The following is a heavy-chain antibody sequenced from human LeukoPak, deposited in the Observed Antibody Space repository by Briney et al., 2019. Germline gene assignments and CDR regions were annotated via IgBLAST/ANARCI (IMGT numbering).Heavy chain of an antibody. Sequence: PSQTLSLACAISGDSVSSNSAAWNWIRQSPSRGLEWLGRTYYRSKWYNDYAVSVKSRITITPETSKTQFSLQLNSVTPDDTAVYYCARSQMVRGGPIDYWGQGTLVTVSA. CDR1: GDSVSSNSAA. J-gene: IGHJ4*02. D-gene: IGHD3-10*01. CDR2: TYYRSKWYN. V-gene: IGHV6-1*01. CDR3: ARSQMVRGGPIDY.